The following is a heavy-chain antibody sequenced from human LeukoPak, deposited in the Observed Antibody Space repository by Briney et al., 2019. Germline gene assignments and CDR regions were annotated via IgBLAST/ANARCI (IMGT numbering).Heavy chain of an antibody. CDR1: GFTFSSYA. D-gene: IGHD3-3*01. CDR2: ISYDGSNK. CDR3: ARDKNRVTIFAVAVDY. J-gene: IGHJ4*02. V-gene: IGHV3-30*04. Sequence: GGSLRLSCAASGFTFSSYAMHWVRQAPGKGLEWVAVISYDGSNKYYADSVKGRFTISRDNSKNTLYLQMNSLRAEDTAVHYCARDKNRVTIFAVAVDYWGQGTLVTVSS.